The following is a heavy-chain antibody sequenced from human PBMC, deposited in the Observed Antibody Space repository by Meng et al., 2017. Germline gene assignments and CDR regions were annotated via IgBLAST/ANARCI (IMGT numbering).Heavy chain of an antibody. CDR1: GFSLSTSGVG. D-gene: IGHD6-13*01. J-gene: IGHJ1*01. V-gene: IGHV2-5*01. Sequence: LKGVCAKQVKLTKNLTMTCTFSGFSLSTSGVGVGWISQQPGKALEWLALIYCNDDKRYSPSLKSRLTITKDNYKNQVVLTMTNMDPVDTATYYCAHIPYSSSWYEYFQHWGQGTLVTVSS. CDR2: IYCNDDK. CDR3: AHIPYSSSWYEYFQH.